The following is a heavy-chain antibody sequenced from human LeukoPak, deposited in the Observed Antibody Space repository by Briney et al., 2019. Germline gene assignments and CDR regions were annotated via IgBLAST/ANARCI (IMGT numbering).Heavy chain of an antibody. CDR3: ARVEAAAATYDAFDI. CDR1: GGTFSSYA. V-gene: IGHV1-69*05. D-gene: IGHD6-13*01. J-gene: IGHJ3*02. CDR2: IIPIFGTA. Sequence: GASVKVSCKASGGTFSSYAISWVRQAPGQGLEWMGGIIPIFGTANYAQKFQGRVTMTRDTSISTAYMELSRLRSDDTAVYYCARVEAAAATYDAFDIWGQGTMVTVSS.